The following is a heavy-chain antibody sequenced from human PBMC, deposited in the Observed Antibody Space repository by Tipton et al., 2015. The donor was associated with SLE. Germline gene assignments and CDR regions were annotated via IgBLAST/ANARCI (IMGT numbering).Heavy chain of an antibody. CDR3: ARGNDYYYYYGMDV. Sequence: TLSLTCAVSGYSISSGYYWGWFRQPPGKGLEWIGFIYYSGSTNYNPSLKSRVTISVDTSKNQFSLKLSSVTAADTAVYYCARGNDYYYYYGMDVWGQGTTVTVSS. CDR1: GYSISSGYY. V-gene: IGHV4-38-2*01. J-gene: IGHJ6*02. CDR2: IYYSGST. D-gene: IGHD1-1*01.